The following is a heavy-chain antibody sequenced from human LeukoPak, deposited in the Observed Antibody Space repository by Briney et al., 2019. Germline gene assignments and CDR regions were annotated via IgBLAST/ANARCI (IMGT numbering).Heavy chain of an antibody. Sequence: GGSLRLSCAASGFTFSSYWMSWVRQAPGKGLEWVANIKQDGSEKYYVDSVKGRSTISRDNAKNSLYLQMNSLRAEDTAVYYCARTYYGAKGLFDYWGQGTLVAVSS. V-gene: IGHV3-7*05. J-gene: IGHJ4*02. CDR2: IKQDGSEK. CDR1: GFTFSSYW. CDR3: ARTYYGAKGLFDY. D-gene: IGHD4-17*01.